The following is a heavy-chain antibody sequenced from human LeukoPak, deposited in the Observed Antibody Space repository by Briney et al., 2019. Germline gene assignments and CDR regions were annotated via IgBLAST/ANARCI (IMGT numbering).Heavy chain of an antibody. J-gene: IGHJ4*02. Sequence: KPSETLSLTCAVYGGSFSGYYWSWIRQPPGKGLEWIGEINHSGSTSYNPSLKSRVTISVDTSKNQFSLKLSSVTAADTAVYYCARGLDKTYYYDSSGYYYGYWGQGTLVTVSS. CDR1: GGSFSGYY. D-gene: IGHD3-22*01. V-gene: IGHV4-34*01. CDR3: ARGLDKTYYYDSSGYYYGY. CDR2: INHSGST.